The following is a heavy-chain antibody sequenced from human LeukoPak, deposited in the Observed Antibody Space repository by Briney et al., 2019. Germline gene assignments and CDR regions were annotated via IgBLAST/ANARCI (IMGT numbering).Heavy chain of an antibody. D-gene: IGHD1-26*01. CDR3: ARVQSRGGSYYSLYYFDY. J-gene: IGHJ4*02. Sequence: SETLSLTCTVSGGSISSSSYYWGWIRQPPGKGLEWIGSIYYSGSTYYNPSLKSRVTISVDTSKNQFSLKLSSVTAADTAVYYCARVQSRGGSYYSLYYFDYWGQGTLVTVSS. V-gene: IGHV4-39*07. CDR1: GGSISSSSYY. CDR2: IYYSGST.